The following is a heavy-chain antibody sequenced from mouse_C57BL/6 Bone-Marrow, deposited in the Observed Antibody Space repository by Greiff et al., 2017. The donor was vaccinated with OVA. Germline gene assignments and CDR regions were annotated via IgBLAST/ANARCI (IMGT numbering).Heavy chain of an antibody. D-gene: IGHD3-3*01. CDR2: LWWDDDK. Sequence: QVTLKVSGPGILQPSQTLSLSCSFSGFSLSSFGMGVGWIRQPSGQGLEWLAHLWWDDDKYYNPALKSGLTISKDTSKNQVFLQIANVDTADTATYYCARRGGDGWFAYWGQGTLVTVSA. CDR3: ARRGGDGWFAY. V-gene: IGHV8-8*01. CDR1: GFSLSSFGMG. J-gene: IGHJ3*01.